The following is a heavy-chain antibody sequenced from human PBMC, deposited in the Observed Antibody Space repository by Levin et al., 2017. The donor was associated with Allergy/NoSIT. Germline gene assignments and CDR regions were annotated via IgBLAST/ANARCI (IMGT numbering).Heavy chain of an antibody. CDR2: ICWNSGSI. V-gene: IGHV3-9*01. CDR1: GFTFDDYA. D-gene: IGHD4-17*01. J-gene: IGHJ4*02. CDR3: AKESTVTTPAFFDY. Sequence: GGSLRLSCAASGFTFDDYAMHWVRQAPGKGLEWVSGICWNSGSIGYADSVKGRFTISRDNAKNSLYLQMISLRAEDTALYYCAKESTVTTPAFFDYWGQGTLVTVSS.